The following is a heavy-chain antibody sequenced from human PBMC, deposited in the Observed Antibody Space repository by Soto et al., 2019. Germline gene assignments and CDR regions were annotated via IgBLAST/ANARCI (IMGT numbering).Heavy chain of an antibody. Sequence: SETLSLTCTVSGGSISSGDYYWSWIRQPPGKGLEWIGYIYYSGSTYYNPSLKSRVTISVDTSKNQFSLKLSSVTAADTAVYYWARCYYDSSGYYYIDYWGQGTLVTVSS. J-gene: IGHJ4*02. CDR3: ARCYYDSSGYYYIDY. V-gene: IGHV4-30-4*01. D-gene: IGHD3-22*01. CDR1: GGSISSGDYY. CDR2: IYYSGST.